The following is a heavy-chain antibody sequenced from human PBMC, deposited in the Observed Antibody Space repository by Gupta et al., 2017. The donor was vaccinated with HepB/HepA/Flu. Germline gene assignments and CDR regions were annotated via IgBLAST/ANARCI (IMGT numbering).Heavy chain of an antibody. V-gene: IGHV4-39*01. CDR2: IFQTGTT. Sequence: QLQLRESGPGLVKPSETLSLTCTVSGGSIKPPDHFWAWIRRPPGKGFEWIGSIFQTGTTYYDPFLKSRVTISIDTSKSHFTLSLNSVTAADTAVYYCARQAGASGDFLDYWGQGTLVIVSS. J-gene: IGHJ4*02. CDR1: GGSIKPPDHF. CDR3: ARQAGASGDFLDY. D-gene: IGHD1-26*01.